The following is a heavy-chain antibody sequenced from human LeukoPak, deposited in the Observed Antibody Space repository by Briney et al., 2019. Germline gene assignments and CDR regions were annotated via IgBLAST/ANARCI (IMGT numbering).Heavy chain of an antibody. J-gene: IGHJ4*02. CDR3: ARGPKGTYDY. V-gene: IGHV3-23*01. Sequence: GGSLRLSCVASGFTFSNSVMTWVRQAPGKGLEWVSSILGTGDYTYFANSVKGRFTISRDNSKHTLYLQMHSLRAGDAAIYYCARGPKGTYDYWDQGTLVTVSS. CDR2: ILGTGDYT. CDR1: GFTFSNSV.